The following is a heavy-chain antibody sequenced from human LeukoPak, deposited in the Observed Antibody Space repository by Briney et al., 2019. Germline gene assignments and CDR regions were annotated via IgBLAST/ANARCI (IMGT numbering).Heavy chain of an antibody. CDR1: GGSISSSSYY. J-gene: IGHJ4*02. CDR3: ARDSSYGGIDY. D-gene: IGHD4-23*01. Sequence: SETLSLTCTVSGGSISSSSYYWGWIRQPPGKGLEWIGSIYYSGSTYYNPSLKSRVTISVDTSKNQFSLKLSSVTAADTAVYYCARDSSYGGIDYWGQGTLVTVSS. V-gene: IGHV4-39*07. CDR2: IYYSGST.